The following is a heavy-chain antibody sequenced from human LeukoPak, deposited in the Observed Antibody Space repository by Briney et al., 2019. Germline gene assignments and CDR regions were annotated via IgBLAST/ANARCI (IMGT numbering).Heavy chain of an antibody. V-gene: IGHV4-59*12. CDR2: IYYSGST. D-gene: IGHD3-3*01. CDR1: GGPISSYY. J-gene: IGHJ4*02. Sequence: SETLSLTCTVSGGPISSYYWSWIRQPPGKGLEWIGCIYYSGSTYYNPSLKSRVTISVDTSKNQFSLKLSSVTAADTAVYYCARGPYDFWSGYYPRDPFDYWGQGTLVTVSS. CDR3: ARGPYDFWSGYYPRDPFDY.